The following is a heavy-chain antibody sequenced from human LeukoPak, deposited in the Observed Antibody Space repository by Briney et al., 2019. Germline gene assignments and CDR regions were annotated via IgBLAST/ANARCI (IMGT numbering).Heavy chain of an antibody. J-gene: IGHJ4*02. CDR1: GFTFSGSG. CDR2: IRYDGSNK. V-gene: IGHV3-30*02. Sequence: GGSLRLSCAASGFTFSGSGMHWVRQAPGKGLEWVTFIRYDGSNKYYTDSVKGRFTISRDNSKNTLYLQMDSLRAEDTAVYYCSRDYDLWSGYYSPTRGYFGYWGQGTLVPVSS. D-gene: IGHD3-3*01. CDR3: SRDYDLWSGYYSPTRGYFGY.